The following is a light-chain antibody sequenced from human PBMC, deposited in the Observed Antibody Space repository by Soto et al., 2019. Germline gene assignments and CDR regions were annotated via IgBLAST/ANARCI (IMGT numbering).Light chain of an antibody. CDR3: TSYTSRSTVI. V-gene: IGLV2-14*01. Sequence: GVSNRFSGSKSGNTASLTISGLQTKDEADYYCTSYTSRSTVIFGGGTKLTVL. J-gene: IGLJ2*01.